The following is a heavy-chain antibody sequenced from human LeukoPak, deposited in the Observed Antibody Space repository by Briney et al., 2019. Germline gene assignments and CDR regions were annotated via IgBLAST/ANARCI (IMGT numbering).Heavy chain of an antibody. CDR1: GFTFSSYN. Sequence: GGSLRLSCAASGFTFSSYNMNWVRQAPGKGLEWVSSISSTSSYIYYADSVKGRFTISRDNAKNSMYLQMNSLRAEDTAVYYCARDLGGSYSSETWFDPWGQGTLVTVSS. D-gene: IGHD1-26*01. J-gene: IGHJ5*02. CDR3: ARDLGGSYSSETWFDP. V-gene: IGHV3-21*01. CDR2: ISSTSSYI.